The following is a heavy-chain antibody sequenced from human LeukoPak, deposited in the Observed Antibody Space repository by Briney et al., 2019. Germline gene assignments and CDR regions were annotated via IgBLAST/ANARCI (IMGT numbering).Heavy chain of an antibody. J-gene: IGHJ4*02. CDR3: ARASDTSWPFDF. Sequence: ASVKVSCKASGYAFTTFGIMWVRQAPGQGLEWMGWISTSKTYTRYARKVQGRATLNTDPSTSTAYLELTSLTSDDTAVYFCARASDTSWPFDFWGQGTKVTVSS. CDR1: GYAFTTFG. CDR2: ISTSKTYT. D-gene: IGHD2-2*01. V-gene: IGHV1-18*01.